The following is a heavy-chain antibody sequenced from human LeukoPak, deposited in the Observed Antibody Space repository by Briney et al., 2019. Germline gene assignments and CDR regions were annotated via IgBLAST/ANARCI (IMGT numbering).Heavy chain of an antibody. CDR1: GFTFSSYW. CDR3: ARRIQGMAPYYFDY. V-gene: IGHV3-74*01. Sequence: GGSLRLSCTASGFTFSSYWMHWVRQAPGKGLVWVSRINSDGSSTSYADSVKGRFTISRDNAKNTLYLQMNSLRAEDTAVYYCARRIQGMAPYYFDYWGQGTLVTVSS. J-gene: IGHJ4*02. CDR2: INSDGSST. D-gene: IGHD5-24*01.